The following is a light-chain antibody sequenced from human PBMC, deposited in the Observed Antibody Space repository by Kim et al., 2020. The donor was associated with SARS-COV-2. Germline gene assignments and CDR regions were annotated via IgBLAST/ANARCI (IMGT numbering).Light chain of an antibody. CDR3: SSYTSSTTWV. CDR1: SSDVGAYNY. J-gene: IGLJ3*02. Sequence: QSALTQPASVSGSPGQSITISCTGTSSDVGAYNYVSWYQQHPGKAPKVMIYDFSKRPSGVSDRFSASKSGNTASLIISGLQAEDEADYYCSSYTSSTTWVFGGGTQLTVL. CDR2: DFS. V-gene: IGLV2-14*01.